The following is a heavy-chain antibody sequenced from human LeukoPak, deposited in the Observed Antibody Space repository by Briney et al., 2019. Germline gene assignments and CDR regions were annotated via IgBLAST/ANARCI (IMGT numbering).Heavy chain of an antibody. J-gene: IGHJ4*02. CDR3: ARGYGSSSSWYGSGY. CDR1: SGSISSSNW. D-gene: IGHD6-13*01. CDR2: IYHSGST. V-gene: IGHV4-4*02. Sequence: SGTLSLTCAVSSGSISSSNWWSWVRQHPGKGLEWIGAIYHSGSTNYNPSLKSRVTISVDKSKNQFSLRRSSVIAADTAVYYCARGYGSSSSWYGSGYWGQGTLVTVSS.